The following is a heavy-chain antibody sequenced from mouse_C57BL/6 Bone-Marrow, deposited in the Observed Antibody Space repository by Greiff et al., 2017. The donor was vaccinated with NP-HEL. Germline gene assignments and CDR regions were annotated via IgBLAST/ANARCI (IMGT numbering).Heavy chain of an antibody. CDR2: INPSNGGT. J-gene: IGHJ3*01. CDR3: ARMDYVYDEAWFAY. Sequence: QVQLQQPGTELVKPGASVKLSCKASGYTFTSYWMHWVKQRPGQGLEWIGNINPSNGGTNYNEKFKSKATLTVDNSSSTAYMQLSSLTSGDSAVYYCARMDYVYDEAWFAYGGQGTLVTVSA. D-gene: IGHD2-2*01. CDR1: GYTFTSYW. V-gene: IGHV1-53*01.